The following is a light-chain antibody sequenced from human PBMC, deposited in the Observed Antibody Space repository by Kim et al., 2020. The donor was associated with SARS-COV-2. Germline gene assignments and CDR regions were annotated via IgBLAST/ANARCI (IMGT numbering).Light chain of an antibody. CDR3: NSRDSNDNVV. Sequence: VALRKTVRITCQGDSLRSYYATWYQQKPGQAPILVIYGKNNRPSGIPDRFSGSSSGNTASLTITGTQAGDEADYYCNSRDSNDNVVFGGGTKVTVL. J-gene: IGLJ2*01. CDR2: GKN. V-gene: IGLV3-19*01. CDR1: SLRSYY.